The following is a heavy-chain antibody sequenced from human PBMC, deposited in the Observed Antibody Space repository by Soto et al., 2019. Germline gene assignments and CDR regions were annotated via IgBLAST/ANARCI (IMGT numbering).Heavy chain of an antibody. CDR2: VSGRGGST. CDR1: GFTFSNFA. CDR3: SKDSTVTTSLYFYYYGFDL. V-gene: IGHV3-23*01. Sequence: EVHLLESGGGLVQPGGSLRLSCAASGFTFSNFAMSWVRQAPGKGLEWVSGVSGRGGSTKYAESVKGRFTISRDNSRNTLYLQVNSLRAEDTAVYYCSKDSTVTTSLYFYYYGFDLWGQGTAVTVSS. J-gene: IGHJ6*02. D-gene: IGHD4-17*01.